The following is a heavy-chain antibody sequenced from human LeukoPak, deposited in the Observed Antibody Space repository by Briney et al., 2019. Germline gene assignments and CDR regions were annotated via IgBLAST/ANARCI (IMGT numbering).Heavy chain of an antibody. CDR1: GFTFSSYW. CDR3: AREVGYGGNPPG. Sequence: PGGSLRLSCAASGFTFSSYWMHWVRQAPGKGLVWVSRIKSDGSNTNYADSVKGRFTISRDNAKNTLHLQMNSLRAEDTAVYYCAREVGYGGNPPGWGQGTLVTVSS. J-gene: IGHJ4*02. D-gene: IGHD4-23*01. CDR2: IKSDGSNT. V-gene: IGHV3-74*01.